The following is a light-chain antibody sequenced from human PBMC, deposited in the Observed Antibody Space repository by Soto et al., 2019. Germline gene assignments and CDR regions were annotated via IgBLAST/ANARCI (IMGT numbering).Light chain of an antibody. J-gene: IGKJ5*01. CDR2: DAF. CDR1: QTVSGS. V-gene: IGKV3-11*01. Sequence: ELVLTQSPATLSLSPGERATLSCRASQTVSGSLAWYQQKPGQAPRLLIYDAFNRATGIPARFSGGASGSDFTLTISSLEPEDFAVYFCQQRFNWLITFGQGTRVEIK. CDR3: QQRFNWLIT.